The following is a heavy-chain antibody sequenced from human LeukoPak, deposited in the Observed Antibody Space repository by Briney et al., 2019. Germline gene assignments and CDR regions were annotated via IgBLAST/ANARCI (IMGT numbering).Heavy chain of an antibody. V-gene: IGHV3-7*01. CDR2: IKQDGSEK. CDR1: GFTFSRHW. D-gene: IGHD3-10*01. J-gene: IGHJ6*02. CDR3: ARSFYGSGNSYGMDV. Sequence: PGGSLRLSCAVSGFTFSRHWMSWVRQAPGKGLEWLANIKQDGSEKYYVGAVEGRFTISRDNAKKSLYLQMNSLRAEDTTVYYCARSFYGSGNSYGMDVWGQGTTVTVSS.